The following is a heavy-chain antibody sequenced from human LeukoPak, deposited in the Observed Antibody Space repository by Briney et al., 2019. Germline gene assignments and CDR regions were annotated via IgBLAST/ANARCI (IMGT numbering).Heavy chain of an antibody. D-gene: IGHD4-23*01. CDR3: ARDHPRWDY. J-gene: IGHJ4*02. CDR2: ISYSGRYK. V-gene: IGHV3-30*04. Sequence: GGSLRLSCAASGFPFTSYAMHWVRQTPDKGLEWVALISYSGRYKDYADSVKGRFTVSRDNSKNTLYLQMDSLRPEDTGIFYCARDHPRWDYWGQGTLVTVSS. CDR1: GFPFTSYA.